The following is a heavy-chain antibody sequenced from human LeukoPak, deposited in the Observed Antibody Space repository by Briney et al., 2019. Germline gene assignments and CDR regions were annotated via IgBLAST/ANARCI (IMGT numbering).Heavy chain of an antibody. D-gene: IGHD5-12*01. CDR2: IWYDGSKK. CDR3: ARDRGTNIVNAGLRPGYIDC. V-gene: IGHV3-33*01. CDR1: GFTFNTYG. Sequence: GGSLRLSCAAAGFTFNTYGMHWLRQAPGKGLEWVALIWYDGSKKYYADSVKGRFTISRDNSRDTLFLQMNSLRVEDSAVYYCARDRGTNIVNAGLRPGYIDCWGQGTLVTVSS. J-gene: IGHJ4*02.